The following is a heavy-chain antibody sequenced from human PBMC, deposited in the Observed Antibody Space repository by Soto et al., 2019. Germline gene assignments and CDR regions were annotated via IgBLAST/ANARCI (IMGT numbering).Heavy chain of an antibody. D-gene: IGHD2-15*01. Sequence: PGGSLRLSCAASGFTFSSYAMSWVRQAPGKGLEWVSAISGSGGSTYYADSVKGRFTISRDNSKNTLYLQMNSLRAEDTAVYYCAKFGGDCSGGSCYSSWFDPWGQGTLVTVSS. V-gene: IGHV3-23*01. CDR2: ISGSGGST. CDR3: AKFGGDCSGGSCYSSWFDP. J-gene: IGHJ5*02. CDR1: GFTFSSYA.